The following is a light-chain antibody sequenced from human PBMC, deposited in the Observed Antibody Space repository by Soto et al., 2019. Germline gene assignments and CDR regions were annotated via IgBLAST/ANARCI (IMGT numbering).Light chain of an antibody. J-gene: IGKJ5*01. CDR3: QQYYSFPFD. CDR2: AAS. Sequence: IQMTQSPSSLSASVGDRVTITCRASQGISSYVAWYQQKPGKAPELLIYAASTLQSGVPSRFSGSGSGTDFTLTISCLQSEDFATYYCQQYYSFPFDFGQGTRLEI. V-gene: IGKV1D-8*01. CDR1: QGISSY.